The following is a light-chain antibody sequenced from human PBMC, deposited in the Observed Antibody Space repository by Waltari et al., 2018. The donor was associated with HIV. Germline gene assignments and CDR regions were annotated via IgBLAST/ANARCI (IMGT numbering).Light chain of an antibody. CDR3: ESRYKNDKHHV. CDR1: SLRKYS. CDR2: GKD. Sequence: SSELTQDPAVSVALGQAVRITCQGDSLRKYSANWYQQKPGQAAVVVMYGKDNRPPGTRARFSGSSSGNTGSLTITGAQAEDEADYYCESRYKNDKHHVFGTGTKVTV. J-gene: IGLJ1*01. V-gene: IGLV3-19*01.